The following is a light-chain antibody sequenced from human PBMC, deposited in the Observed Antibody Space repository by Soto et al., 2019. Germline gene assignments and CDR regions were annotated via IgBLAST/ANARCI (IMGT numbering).Light chain of an antibody. CDR2: GAS. V-gene: IGKV3-15*01. J-gene: IGKJ1*01. Sequence: EIVMRQSPATLSVSQGERATLCCRASQSVSSNLAWYQQKPGQAPRLIIYGASTRATGIPARFSGSGSGTEFTLTISSLQSEDFAVYYCQQYDNWPRTFGQGTKVDIK. CDR3: QQYDNWPRT. CDR1: QSVSSN.